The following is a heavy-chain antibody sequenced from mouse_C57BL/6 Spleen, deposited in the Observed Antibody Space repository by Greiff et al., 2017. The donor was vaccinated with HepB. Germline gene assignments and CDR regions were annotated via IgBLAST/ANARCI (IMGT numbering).Heavy chain of an antibody. J-gene: IGHJ2*01. CDR2: IRNKANNHAT. V-gene: IGHV6-6*01. CDR1: GFTFSDAW. Sequence: EVQGVESGGGLVQPGGSMKLSCAASGFTFSDAWMDWVRQSPEKGLEWVAEIRNKANNHATYYAESVKGRFTISRDDSKSSVYLQMNSLRAEDTGIYYCTRPRGIYFDYWGQGTTLTVSS. CDR3: TRPRGIYFDY.